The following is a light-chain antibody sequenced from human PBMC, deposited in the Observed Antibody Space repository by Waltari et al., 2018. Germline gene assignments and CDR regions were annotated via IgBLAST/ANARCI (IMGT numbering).Light chain of an antibody. CDR1: SSDVGSYNL. Sequence: QSALTQPASVSGSPGQSITISCTGTSSDVGSYNLFPWYQQHPGKAPKLMIYEVTKRPSGVSNRFSGSKSGNTASLTISGLQAEDESDYYCCSYAGASTHVVFGGGTKVTVL. J-gene: IGLJ2*01. CDR3: CSYAGASTHVV. CDR2: EVT. V-gene: IGLV2-23*02.